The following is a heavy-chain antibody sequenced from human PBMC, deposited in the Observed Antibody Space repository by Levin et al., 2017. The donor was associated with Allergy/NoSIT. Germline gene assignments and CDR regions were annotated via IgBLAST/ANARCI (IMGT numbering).Heavy chain of an antibody. J-gene: IGHJ3*02. Sequence: SETLSLTCTVSGGSISSYYWSWIRQPPGKGLEWIGYIYYSGSTNYNPSLKSRVTISVDTSKNQFSLKLSSVTAADTAVYYCARLGADYGDYGAFDIWGQGTMVTVSS. V-gene: IGHV4-59*08. CDR2: IYYSGST. CDR3: ARLGADYGDYGAFDI. CDR1: GGSISSYY. D-gene: IGHD4-17*01.